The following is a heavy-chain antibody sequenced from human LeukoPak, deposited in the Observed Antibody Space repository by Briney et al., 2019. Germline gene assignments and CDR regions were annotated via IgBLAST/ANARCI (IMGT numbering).Heavy chain of an antibody. Sequence: ASVKVSCKASGYTFTSYYMHWVRQALGQGLEWMGIINPSGGSTSYAQKSQGRVTMARDTSTSTVYMELSSLRSEDTAVYYCAAIYDSSGTRGQARWVYYHYMDVWGKGTTVTVSS. V-gene: IGHV1-46*01. CDR2: INPSGGST. J-gene: IGHJ6*03. CDR3: AAIYDSSGTRGQARWVYYHYMDV. CDR1: GYTFTSYY. D-gene: IGHD3-22*01.